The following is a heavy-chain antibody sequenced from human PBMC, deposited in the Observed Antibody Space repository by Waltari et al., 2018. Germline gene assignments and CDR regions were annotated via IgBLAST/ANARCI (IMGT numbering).Heavy chain of an antibody. D-gene: IGHD1-26*01. CDR3: ARDPTYPVGDFGVER. Sequence: EVQLVESGGGLVQPGGSLRLSCAASGFTFSKSWMTWVRQAPGKGLEWVANIRQDGSEKSYVASVKGRFTISRDNAKNSLYLQMNSLREEDTAVYFCARDPTYPVGDFGVERWGQGTLVTVSS. CDR1: GFTFSKSW. V-gene: IGHV3-7*03. CDR2: IRQDGSEK. J-gene: IGHJ5*02.